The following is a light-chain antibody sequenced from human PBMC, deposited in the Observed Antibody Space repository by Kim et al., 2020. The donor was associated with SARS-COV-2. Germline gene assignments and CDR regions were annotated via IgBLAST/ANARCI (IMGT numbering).Light chain of an antibody. V-gene: IGLV2-23*02. CDR2: EVS. J-gene: IGLJ2*01. CDR3: CSYAGSSTLV. CDR1: SSDVEIYNL. Sequence: GQSITISCTGTSSDVEIYNLVSWYQQHPGKAPKLMIYEVSKRPSGVSNRFSGSKSGNTASLTISGLQAEDEADYHCCSYAGSSTLVFGGGTKLTVL.